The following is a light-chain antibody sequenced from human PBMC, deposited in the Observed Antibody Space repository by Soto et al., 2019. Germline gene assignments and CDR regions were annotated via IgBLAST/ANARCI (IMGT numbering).Light chain of an antibody. Sequence: QSALTQPPSASGSPGQSVTISCTGTSSDVGGYTYVSWYQQHPDKAPKLMIYEVNKRPPGVPDRFSGSKSGNTASLTVSGLQTEDEADYYCISYAGNNVWVFGGGTKLTV. J-gene: IGLJ3*02. CDR3: ISYAGNNVWV. CDR2: EVN. V-gene: IGLV2-8*01. CDR1: SSDVGGYTY.